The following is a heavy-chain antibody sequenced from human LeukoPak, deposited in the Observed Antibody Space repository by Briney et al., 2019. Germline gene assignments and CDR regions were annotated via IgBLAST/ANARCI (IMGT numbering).Heavy chain of an antibody. CDR2: IGYGGGLI. D-gene: IGHD4-11*01. J-gene: IGHJ4*02. V-gene: IGHV3-48*01. Sequence: PGGSLRLSCVGSGVSFTSHSMNWVRQAPGKGLEWISFIGYGGGLIYQADSVKGRFTISRDDAKTSLYLQMNSLRVEDTAIYYCAREYDSRARFDSWGQGTLVTVSS. CDR1: GVSFTSHS. CDR3: AREYDSRARFDS.